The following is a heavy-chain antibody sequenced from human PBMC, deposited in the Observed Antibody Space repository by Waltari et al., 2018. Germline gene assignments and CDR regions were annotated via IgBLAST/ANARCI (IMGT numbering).Heavy chain of an antibody. Sequence: QVQLQQWGAGLLKPSETLSLTCAVYGGSFSGYYWSWHRPPPGKGLEWIGEINHSGSTNYNPSLKSRVTISVDTSKNQFSLKLSSVTAADTAVYYCARHSRITMVRGVITLLDYWGQGTLVTVSS. J-gene: IGHJ4*02. D-gene: IGHD3-10*01. V-gene: IGHV4-34*01. CDR2: INHSGST. CDR1: GGSFSGYY. CDR3: ARHSRITMVRGVITLLDY.